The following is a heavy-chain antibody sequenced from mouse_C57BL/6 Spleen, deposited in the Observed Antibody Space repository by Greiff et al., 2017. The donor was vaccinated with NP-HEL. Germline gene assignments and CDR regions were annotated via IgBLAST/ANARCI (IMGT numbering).Heavy chain of an antibody. V-gene: IGHV3-1*01. CDR2: ISYSGST. D-gene: IGHD2-3*01. Sequence: VQLQQSGPGMVKPSQSLSLTCTVTGYSITSGYGWHWIRHFPGNKLEWMGYISYSGSTNYNPSLKSRISITHDTSKNHFFLKLNSVTTEDTATYYCAREAMRDMDYWGQGTSVTVSS. J-gene: IGHJ4*01. CDR3: AREAMRDMDY. CDR1: GYSITSGYG.